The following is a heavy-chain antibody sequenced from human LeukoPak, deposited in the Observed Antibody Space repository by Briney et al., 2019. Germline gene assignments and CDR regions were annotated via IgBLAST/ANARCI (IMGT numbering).Heavy chain of an antibody. J-gene: IGHJ6*02. V-gene: IGHV3-48*02. CDR3: AKVIRGGYGMDV. CDR1: GFTFSSFG. Sequence: GGSLRLSCAASGFTFSSFGMNWVRQAPGKGLEWVSYISYSGSLTDHADSVKGRFTISRDNAENSLYLQLNSLRDEDTAVYFCAKVIRGGYGMDVWGQGTTVTVSS. CDR2: ISYSGSLT. D-gene: IGHD3-10*01.